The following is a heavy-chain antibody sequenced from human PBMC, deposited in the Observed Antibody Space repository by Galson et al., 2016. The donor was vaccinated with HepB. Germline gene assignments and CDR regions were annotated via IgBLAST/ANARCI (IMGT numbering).Heavy chain of an antibody. V-gene: IGHV1-24*01. CDR2: FRPEDGER. CDR3: ATDHRVLRTPIFDN. CDR1: GYTVSELS. J-gene: IGHJ4*02. D-gene: IGHD1-1*01. Sequence: SVKVSCKVSGYTVSELSMHWVRQAPGKGLEWMGGFRPEDGERIYAQKFQGRVTMTEDTSTDTAYMELSSLRSEDTAVYYCATDHRVLRTPIFDNWGQGTLVTVSS.